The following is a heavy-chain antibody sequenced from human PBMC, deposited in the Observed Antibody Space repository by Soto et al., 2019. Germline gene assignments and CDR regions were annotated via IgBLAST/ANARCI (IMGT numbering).Heavy chain of an antibody. J-gene: IGHJ5*02. V-gene: IGHV4-31*03. Sequence: QVQLQESGPGLVKPSQTLSLTCTVSGGSISSGGYYWSWIRQHPGKGLEGVAYLYYSGSTYYNPSLKSRVTIPLDTTKTQYTLKLSSVIAANTAVYYCAGGRAGFCWSGRRDNWFDPWGQGTLVTVSS. D-gene: IGHD3-3*01. CDR1: GGSISSGGYY. CDR2: LYYSGST. CDR3: AGGRAGFCWSGRRDNWFDP.